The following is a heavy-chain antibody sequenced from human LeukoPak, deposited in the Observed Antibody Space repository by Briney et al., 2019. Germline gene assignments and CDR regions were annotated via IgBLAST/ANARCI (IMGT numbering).Heavy chain of an antibody. CDR3: ARLFDY. Sequence: SETLSLTCAVYGGSFSGYYWSWIRQPPGKGLEWIGEINHSGITKYNPSLKSRVTISVDTSKNQFSLKLTSVTAADTAVYYCARLFDYWGQGTLVTVSS. CDR1: GGSFSGYY. V-gene: IGHV4-34*01. CDR2: INHSGIT. J-gene: IGHJ4*02.